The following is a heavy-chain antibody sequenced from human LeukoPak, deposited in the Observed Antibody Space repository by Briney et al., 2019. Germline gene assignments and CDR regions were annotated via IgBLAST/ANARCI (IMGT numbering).Heavy chain of an antibody. Sequence: ASVKVSCKASGYTFTSYGISWVRQAPGQGLEWMGWISAYNGNTNYAQKLQGRVTMTTDTSTSTAYMELRSLRSDDTAVYYCARGAAAPYYYHGMDVWGQGTTVTVSS. D-gene: IGHD6-13*01. J-gene: IGHJ6*02. CDR1: GYTFTSYG. V-gene: IGHV1-18*01. CDR3: ARGAAAPYYYHGMDV. CDR2: ISAYNGNT.